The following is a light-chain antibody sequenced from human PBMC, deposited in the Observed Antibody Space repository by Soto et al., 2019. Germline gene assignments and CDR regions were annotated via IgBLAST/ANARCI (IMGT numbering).Light chain of an antibody. CDR1: QSVSSN. J-gene: IGKJ1*01. Sequence: EIVMTQSPATLSVSPGERATLSCRASQSVSSNLAWYQQKPGQAPRLLIYGASTRATGIPARFSGSGSGTEFTLTISSLQYEDVAVYYCQQYNNWPWTFGQGTKVEIQ. CDR3: QQYNNWPWT. CDR2: GAS. V-gene: IGKV3-15*01.